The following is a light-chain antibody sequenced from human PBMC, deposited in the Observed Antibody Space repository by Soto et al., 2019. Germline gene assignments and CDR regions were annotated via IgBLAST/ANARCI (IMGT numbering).Light chain of an antibody. CDR2: EVS. V-gene: IGLV2-14*01. CDR1: SSDIGTYNY. Sequence: QSALTQPASVSGSPGQSITISCTGTSSDIGTYNYVSWNQQHPGKAPKVIIYEVSNRPSGVSNRFSGSKSGNTAPLTISGLQAEDEADYYCSSYTSSNTLVFGTGTKVTVL. CDR3: SSYTSSNTLV. J-gene: IGLJ1*01.